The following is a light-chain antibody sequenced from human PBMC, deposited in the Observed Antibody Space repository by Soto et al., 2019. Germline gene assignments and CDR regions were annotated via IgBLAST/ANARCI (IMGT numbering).Light chain of an antibody. CDR2: EVS. V-gene: IGLV2-14*01. CDR1: SSDVGGYNY. J-gene: IGLJ1*01. CDR3: SSYTSSSTLDNV. Sequence: QSALTQPASVSGSPGQSITISCTGTSSDVGGYNYVSWYQQHPGKAPKLMIYEVSNRPSGVSNRFSGSKSGNTASLTISGLQAEDEDDYYCSSYTSSSTLDNVFGTGTKLTVL.